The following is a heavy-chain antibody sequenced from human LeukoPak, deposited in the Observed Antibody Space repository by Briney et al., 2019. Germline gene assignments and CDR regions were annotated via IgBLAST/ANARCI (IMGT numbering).Heavy chain of an antibody. CDR1: GGSFSGYY. J-gene: IGHJ4*02. D-gene: IGHD1-26*01. Sequence: KPSETLSLTCAVYGGSFSGYYWSWIRQPPGKGLEWIGEINHSGSTNYSPSLKSRVTISVDTSKNQFSLKLSSVTAADTAVYYCASERVRWASDYWGQGTLVTVSS. V-gene: IGHV4-34*01. CDR3: ASERVRWASDY. CDR2: INHSGST.